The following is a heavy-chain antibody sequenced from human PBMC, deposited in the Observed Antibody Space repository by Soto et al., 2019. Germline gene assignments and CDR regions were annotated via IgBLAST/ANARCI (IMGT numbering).Heavy chain of an antibody. CDR2: MSFDGHNE. CDR1: GFIFSNYA. CDR3: ARRSYYDTGSFDY. D-gene: IGHD3-22*01. Sequence: QVQLVESGGGVVQPGRPLRLSCAASGFIFSNYAFHWVRQAPGKGLEWVALMSFDGHNEYYADSVKGRFTISRDNSKNTVYLQMNSLRADDTAVYYCARRSYYDTGSFDYWGQGTLVTV. V-gene: IGHV3-30*01. J-gene: IGHJ4*02.